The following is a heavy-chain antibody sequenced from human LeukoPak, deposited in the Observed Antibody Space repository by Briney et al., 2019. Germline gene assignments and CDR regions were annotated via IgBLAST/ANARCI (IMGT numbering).Heavy chain of an antibody. V-gene: IGHV1-69*13. CDR3: ASDVHSTADPYDY. J-gene: IGHJ4*02. Sequence: ASVKVSCKASGGTFSSYAISWVRQAPGQGLEWMGGIIPIFGTANYAQKFQGRVTITADESTSTAYMELSSLRSEDSAVYYCASDVHSTADPYDYWGQGTLVTVSS. D-gene: IGHD2-2*01. CDR1: GGTFSSYA. CDR2: IIPIFGTA.